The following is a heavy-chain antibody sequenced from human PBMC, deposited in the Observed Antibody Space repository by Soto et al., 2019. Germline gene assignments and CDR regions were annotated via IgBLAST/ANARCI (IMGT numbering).Heavy chain of an antibody. J-gene: IGHJ4*02. V-gene: IGHV3-74*01. CDR3: ARGDGDCYCGNGDVGRH. D-gene: IGHD2-21*01. CDR1: GFTFSSYW. CDR2: IKSDGSGT. Sequence: EVQLVESGGGLVQPGESLTLSCAASGFTFSSYWMHWVGQAPGKGLVWVSRIKSDGSGTYYADSVKGRLIISRVNAKHTLYLQMNSLRVEDTAVYFSARGDGDCYCGNGDVGRHWGQGTLVTVSS.